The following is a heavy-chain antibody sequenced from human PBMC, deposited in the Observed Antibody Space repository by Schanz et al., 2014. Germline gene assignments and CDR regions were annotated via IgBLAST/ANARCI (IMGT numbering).Heavy chain of an antibody. CDR1: GFRFDDYA. CDR2: MSWNAGSL. Sequence: EVQLVESGGGLVQPGRSLRLSCVASGFRFDDYAMHWVRQAPGKGLEWVSGMSWNAGSLGYGDSVKGRFTISRDNAKNSLYLQMNSLRAEDTAVYCCARGFDFWDRWGQGTLVIVSS. J-gene: IGHJ4*02. V-gene: IGHV3-9*01. D-gene: IGHD3-3*01. CDR3: ARGFDFWDR.